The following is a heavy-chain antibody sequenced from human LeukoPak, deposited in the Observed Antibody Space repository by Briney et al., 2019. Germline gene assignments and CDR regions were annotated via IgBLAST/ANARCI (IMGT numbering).Heavy chain of an antibody. Sequence: SETLSLTCTVSGGSISSYYWSWIRQPPGKGLEWIGYIYYSGSTNYNPSLKSRVTISVDTSKNQFSLKLSSVTAADTAVYYCARIRITMVRGVIYYYMDVWGKGTTVTISS. D-gene: IGHD3-10*01. CDR2: IYYSGST. CDR3: ARIRITMVRGVIYYYMDV. CDR1: GGSISSYY. J-gene: IGHJ6*03. V-gene: IGHV4-59*01.